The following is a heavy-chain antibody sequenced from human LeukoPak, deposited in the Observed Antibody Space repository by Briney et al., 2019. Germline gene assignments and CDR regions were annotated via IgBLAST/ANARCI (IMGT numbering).Heavy chain of an antibody. CDR3: ARRGDYYYDSSGYYDAFDI. V-gene: IGHV4-39*01. D-gene: IGHD3-22*01. CDR1: GGSISSSSYY. CDR2: IYYSGST. Sequence: SETLSLTCTVSGGSISSSSYYWGWIRQPPGKGLEWIGSIYYSGSTYYNPSLKSRVTISVDTSKNQFSLKLSSVTAADTAVYYCARRGDYYYDSSGYYDAFDIWGQGTMVTVSS. J-gene: IGHJ3*02.